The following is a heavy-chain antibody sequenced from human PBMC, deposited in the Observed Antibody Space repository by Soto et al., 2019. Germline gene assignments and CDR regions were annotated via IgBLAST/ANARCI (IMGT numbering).Heavy chain of an antibody. Sequence: GGSLRLSCAASGFTFSSYAMSWVRQAPGKGLEWVSAISGSGGSTYYADSVKGRFTISRDNSKNTLYLQMNSLRAEDTAVYYCAKDGCSTNSCHGYYYYGMDVWGQGTTVTVSS. CDR1: GFTFSSYA. D-gene: IGHD2-2*01. J-gene: IGHJ6*02. CDR2: ISGSGGST. V-gene: IGHV3-23*01. CDR3: AKDGCSTNSCHGYYYYGMDV.